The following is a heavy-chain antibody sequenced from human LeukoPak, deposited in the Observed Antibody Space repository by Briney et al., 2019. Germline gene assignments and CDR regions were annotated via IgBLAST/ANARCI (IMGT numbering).Heavy chain of an antibody. D-gene: IGHD2-2*01. Sequence: GGSLRLSSAASGFTFSSYSMNWVRQAPGKGLEWVSSISSSSSYIYYADSVKGRFTISRDNAKNSLYLQMNSLRAEDMAVYYCARDFKSTNSYWGQGTLVTVSS. CDR3: ARDFKSTNSY. V-gene: IGHV3-21*01. CDR1: GFTFSSYS. J-gene: IGHJ4*02. CDR2: ISSSSSYI.